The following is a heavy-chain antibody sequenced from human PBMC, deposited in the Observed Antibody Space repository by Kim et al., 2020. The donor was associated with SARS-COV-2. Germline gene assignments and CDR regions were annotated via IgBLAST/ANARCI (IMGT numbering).Heavy chain of an antibody. CDR2: INPNSGGT. D-gene: IGHD1-7*01. CDR1: GYTFTGYY. Sequence: ASVKVSCKASGYTFTGYYMHWVRQAPGQGLEWMGRINPNSGGTNYAQKFQGRVTMTRDTSISTAYMELSRLRSDDTAVYYCARGDNWNYYYYYGMDVWGQGTTVTVSS. V-gene: IGHV1-2*06. J-gene: IGHJ6*02. CDR3: ARGDNWNYYYYYGMDV.